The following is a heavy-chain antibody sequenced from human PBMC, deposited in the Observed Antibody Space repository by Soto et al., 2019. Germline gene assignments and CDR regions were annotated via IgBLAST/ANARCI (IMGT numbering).Heavy chain of an antibody. Sequence: GGSLRLSCAASGFTFSSYGMHWVRQAPGKGLEWVAVISYDGSNKYYVDSMKGRLTISRDNSKNTLDLQMNSLRAEDTAVYYCAKDTYSHGSXGYYVFDYWGPGTLVTVSS. D-gene: IGHD3-22*01. CDR1: GFTFSSYG. V-gene: IGHV3-30*18. J-gene: IGHJ4*02. CDR3: AKDTYSHGSXGYYVFDY. CDR2: ISYDGSNK.